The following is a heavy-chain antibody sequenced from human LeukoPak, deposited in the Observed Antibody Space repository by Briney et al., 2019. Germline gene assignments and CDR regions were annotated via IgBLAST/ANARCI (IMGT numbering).Heavy chain of an antibody. D-gene: IGHD2-15*01. V-gene: IGHV4-4*07. J-gene: IGHJ4*02. CDR3: ARHRSNY. CDR1: GTSISSYY. Sequence: SETLSLTCTVSGTSISSYYWTWIRQPAGKGLEWIGRFYTSGSTSFNPSLKSRVTMSVDTSKNQFSLKLSSVTAADTAVYYCARHRSNYWGQGTLVTVSS. CDR2: FYTSGST.